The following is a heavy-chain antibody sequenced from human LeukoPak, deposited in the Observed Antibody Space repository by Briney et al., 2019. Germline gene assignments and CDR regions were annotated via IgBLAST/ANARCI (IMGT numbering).Heavy chain of an antibody. CDR2: IYYSGST. J-gene: IGHJ4*02. D-gene: IGHD3-10*01. V-gene: IGHV4-39*07. CDR1: GGSISSSSYY. CDR3: ARTNPKITNTNNYYGSRRGPFDY. Sequence: PSETLSLTCTVSGGSISSSSYYWGWIRQPPGKGLEWIGSIYYSGSTYYNPSLKSRVTISVDTSKNQFSLKLSSVTAADTAVYYCARTNPKITNTNNYYGSRRGPFDYWGQGTLVTVSS.